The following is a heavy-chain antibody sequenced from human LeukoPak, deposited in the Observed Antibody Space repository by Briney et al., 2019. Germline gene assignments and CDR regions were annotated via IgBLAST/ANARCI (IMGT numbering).Heavy chain of an antibody. Sequence: SETLSLTCAVYGGSFSVYYWSWIRQPPGKGLEWIGEINHSGSTNYNPSLKSRVTISVDTSKNQFSLKLSSVTAADTAVYYCARGPGGRAYYYDSSGYFRAPPGRSYYFDYWGQGTLVTVSS. D-gene: IGHD3-22*01. J-gene: IGHJ4*02. V-gene: IGHV4-34*01. CDR3: ARGPGGRAYYYDSSGYFRAPPGRSYYFDY. CDR2: INHSGST. CDR1: GGSFSVYY.